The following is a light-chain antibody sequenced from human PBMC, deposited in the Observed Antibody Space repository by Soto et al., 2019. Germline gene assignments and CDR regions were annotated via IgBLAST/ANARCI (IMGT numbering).Light chain of an antibody. CDR2: RAS. Sequence: EIVMTQSPATLSVSPGERATLSCRASQSVSSSVAWFQQRPGQAPRLLIYRASTRATGIPARFSGSGPGTEFTLTISSLQSEDFAVYYCQQYHNLWTFGHGTKVDIK. J-gene: IGKJ1*01. V-gene: IGKV3-15*01. CDR1: QSVSSS. CDR3: QQYHNLWT.